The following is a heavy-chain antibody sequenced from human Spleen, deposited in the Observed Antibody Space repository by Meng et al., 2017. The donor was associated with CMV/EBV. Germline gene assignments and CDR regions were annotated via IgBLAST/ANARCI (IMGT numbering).Heavy chain of an antibody. CDR2: ISWDGGST. Sequence: GGSLRLSCAASGFTFDDYAMHWVRQAPGKGLEWVSLISWDGGSTYYADSVKGRFTISRDNSKNSLYLQMNSLRAEDTALYYCAKEGLQWQTQPYYGMDVWGQGTTVTVSS. J-gene: IGHJ6*02. D-gene: IGHD4-11*01. CDR3: AKEGLQWQTQPYYGMDV. V-gene: IGHV3-43D*03. CDR1: GFTFDDYA.